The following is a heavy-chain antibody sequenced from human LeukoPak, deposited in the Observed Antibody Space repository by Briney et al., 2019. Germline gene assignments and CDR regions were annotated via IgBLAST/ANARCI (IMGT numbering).Heavy chain of an antibody. J-gene: IGHJ3*02. CDR2: IKQGGGGV. V-gene: IGHV3-7*01. D-gene: IGHD2-15*01. CDR3: ARGGSRFCSSCYSDAFDI. Sequence: PGGSLRLSCAASGFTFSNYWMNWVRQAPGKGLEWVANIKQGGGGVYYVVSVKGRFTISRDSAKNSLHLQMNSLRDEDTAVYYCARGGSRFCSSCYSDAFDIWGQGTMVTVPS. CDR1: GFTFSNYW.